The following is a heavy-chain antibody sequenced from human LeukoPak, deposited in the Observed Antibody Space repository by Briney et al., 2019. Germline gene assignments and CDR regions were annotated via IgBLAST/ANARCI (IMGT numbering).Heavy chain of an antibody. CDR3: ARGGYNWNSPPYYGMDV. CDR1: GGSFRGYY. J-gene: IGHJ6*02. CDR2: INHSGST. D-gene: IGHD1-7*01. Sequence: PSETLSLTCAVYGGSFRGYYWSWIRQPPGKGLEWIGEINHSGSTNYNPSLKSRVTISVDTSKNQFSLKLSSVTAADTAVYYCARGGYNWNSPPYYGMDVWGQGITVTVSS. V-gene: IGHV4-34*01.